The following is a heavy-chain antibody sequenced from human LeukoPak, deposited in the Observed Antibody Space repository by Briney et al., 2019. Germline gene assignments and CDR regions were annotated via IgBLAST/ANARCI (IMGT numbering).Heavy chain of an antibody. J-gene: IGHJ4*02. CDR1: GFTFSSYW. CDR2: ISSSSSYI. D-gene: IGHD5-18*01. Sequence: GGSLRLSCAASGFTFSSYWMSWVRQAPGKGLEWVSSISSSSSYIYYADSVKGRFTISRDNAKNSLYLQMNSLRAEDTAVYYCARFLDTAMVNGYWGQGTLVTVSS. V-gene: IGHV3-21*01. CDR3: ARFLDTAMVNGY.